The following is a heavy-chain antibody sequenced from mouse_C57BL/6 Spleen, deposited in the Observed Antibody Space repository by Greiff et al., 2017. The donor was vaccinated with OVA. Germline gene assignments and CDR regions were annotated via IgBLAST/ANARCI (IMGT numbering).Heavy chain of an antibody. D-gene: IGHD4-1*01. CDR1: GYTFTSYW. V-gene: IGHV1-69*01. Sequence: QVQLQQPGAELVMPGASVQLSCKASGYTFTSYWMHWVKQRPGQGLEWIGEIDPSDSYTNYNQKFKGKSTLTVDKSSSPAYMQLSSLTSEDSAVYYCARKTGMDAMDYWGQGTSVTVSS. CDR3: ARKTGMDAMDY. CDR2: IDPSDSYT. J-gene: IGHJ4*01.